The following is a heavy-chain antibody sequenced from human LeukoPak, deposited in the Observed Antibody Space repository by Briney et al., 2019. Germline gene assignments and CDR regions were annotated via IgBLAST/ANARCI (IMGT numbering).Heavy chain of an antibody. CDR2: IYYSGST. CDR3: ARSGIVGAGGYFDY. CDR1: GGSISYYY. J-gene: IGHJ4*02. V-gene: IGHV4-59*01. D-gene: IGHD1-26*01. Sequence: PSETLSLTCTISGGSISYYYWSWIRQSPGKGLEWIGYIYYSGSTNYIPSLKSRVTISLDTSKNQFSLKLSSVTAADTAVYYCARSGIVGAGGYFDYWGQGTLVTVSS.